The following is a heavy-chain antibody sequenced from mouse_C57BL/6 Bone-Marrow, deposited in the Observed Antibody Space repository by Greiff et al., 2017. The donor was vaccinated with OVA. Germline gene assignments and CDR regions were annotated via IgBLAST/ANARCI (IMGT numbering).Heavy chain of an antibody. CDR1: EYEFPSHD. V-gene: IGHV5-2*01. CDR2: INSDGGST. Sequence: DVKLVESGGGLVQPGESLKLSCESNEYEFPSHDMSWVRKTPEKRLELVAAINSDGGSTYYPDTMERRFIISRDNTKKTLYLQMSSLRSEDTALYYCAAYYSNYVYYYAMDYWGQGTSVTVSS. CDR3: AAYYSNYVYYYAMDY. D-gene: IGHD2-5*01. J-gene: IGHJ4*01.